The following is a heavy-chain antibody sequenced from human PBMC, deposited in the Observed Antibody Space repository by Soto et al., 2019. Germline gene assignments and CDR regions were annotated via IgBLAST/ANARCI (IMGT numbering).Heavy chain of an antibody. CDR2: XSXXSXGX. Sequence: ASVKVSCKTSGYTFSNYGITWVRQAPGQPLEXLGXXSXXSXGXXXAXXFQGRVSMTTDTSTTTAYMELRSLRSDDTAVYYCARVVPGAEAWFGPWGQGTLVTVSS. CDR1: GYTFSNYG. D-gene: IGHD2-2*01. CDR3: ARVVPGAEAWFGP. V-gene: IGHV1-18*01. J-gene: IGHJ5*02.